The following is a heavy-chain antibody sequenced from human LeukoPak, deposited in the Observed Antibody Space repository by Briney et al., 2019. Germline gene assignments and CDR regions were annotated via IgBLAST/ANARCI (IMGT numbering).Heavy chain of an antibody. CDR1: GHSITTNSYW. D-gene: IGHD3-16*01. Sequence: PSETLSLTCSISGHSITTNSYWWGWIRQSPGKGLEWIGSIYSSGNSYNNPSLKTRATISQDTTKNQYSLRLTSVTAADTAVYYCARRGIWDLQIGNWFDPWGQGILVTVSS. J-gene: IGHJ5*02. V-gene: IGHV4-39*01. CDR2: IYSSGNS. CDR3: ARRGIWDLQIGNWFDP.